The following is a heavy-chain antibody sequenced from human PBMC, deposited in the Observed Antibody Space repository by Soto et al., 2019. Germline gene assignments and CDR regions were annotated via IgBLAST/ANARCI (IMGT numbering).Heavy chain of an antibody. Sequence: QVQLGQSGAEVRKPGASVKVSCKASGYSFTNYGISWVRQAPGQGLEWMGWISAYNGNTKFAQKVQGRVTMATDTSTTTAYLELRSLTSDDTAVYYCARDFRPQNAVATLHVEYWGQGTLVTVSS. V-gene: IGHV1-18*01. CDR3: ARDFRPQNAVATLHVEY. CDR2: ISAYNGNT. J-gene: IGHJ4*02. D-gene: IGHD6-19*01. CDR1: GYSFTNYG.